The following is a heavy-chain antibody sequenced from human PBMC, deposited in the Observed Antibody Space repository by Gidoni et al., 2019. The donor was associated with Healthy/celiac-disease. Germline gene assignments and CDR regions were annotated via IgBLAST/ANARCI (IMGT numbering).Heavy chain of an antibody. J-gene: IGHJ6*02. CDR1: GYTFTSYD. CDR3: ASHASTVTTHYYYYGMDV. V-gene: IGHV1-8*01. D-gene: IGHD4-4*01. CDR2: MNPNSGNT. Sequence: QVQLVQSGVEVKKPGASVKVSCKASGYTFTSYDINWVRQATGQGLEWMGWMNPNSGNTGYAQKFQGRVTMTRNTSISTAYMELSSLRSEDTAVYYCASHASTVTTHYYYYGMDVWGQGTTVTVSS.